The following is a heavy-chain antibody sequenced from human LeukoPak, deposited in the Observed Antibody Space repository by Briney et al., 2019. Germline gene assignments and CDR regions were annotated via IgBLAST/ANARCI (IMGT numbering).Heavy chain of an antibody. CDR2: TSSSDAGT. V-gene: IGHV3-23*01. CDR3: AKAPVTSCRGAFCYPFDY. D-gene: IGHD2-15*01. Sequence: GGSLRLSCAASGFTLSTYAMSWVRQTPGKGLEWVAATSSSDAGTYYAASVRGRFTISRDTSRSTLYLQMNSLRAEDAAVYYCAKAPVTSCRGAFCYPFDYWGQGTLVTVSS. J-gene: IGHJ4*02. CDR1: GFTLSTYA.